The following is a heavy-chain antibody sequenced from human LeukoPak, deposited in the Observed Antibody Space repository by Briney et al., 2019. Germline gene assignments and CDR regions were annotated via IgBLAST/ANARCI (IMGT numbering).Heavy chain of an antibody. CDR3: ASTTIFGPYFDY. J-gene: IGHJ4*02. D-gene: IGHD3-3*01. V-gene: IGHV4-31*03. CDR2: VYYSGAT. CDR1: GGSISSSTYS. Sequence: NTSETLSLTCTVSGGSISSSTYSWNWIRQYPGKGLEWIGYVYYSGATYYNPSFKSRITVSVDTSKNQFSLKLSSVSAADTAVYYCASTTIFGPYFDYWGQGTLVTVSS.